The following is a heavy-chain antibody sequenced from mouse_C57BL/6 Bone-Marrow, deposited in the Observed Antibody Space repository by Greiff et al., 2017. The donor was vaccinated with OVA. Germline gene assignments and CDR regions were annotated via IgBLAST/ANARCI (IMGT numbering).Heavy chain of an antibody. CDR1: GYTFTSYW. J-gene: IGHJ1*03. CDR2: IYPSDSET. D-gene: IGHD1-1*01. CDR3: ARRGTTVVAPYWYFDV. V-gene: IGHV1-61*01. Sequence: QVQLQQPGAELVRPGSSVKLSCKASGYTFTSYWLDWVKQRPGQGLEWIGNIYPSDSETHYNQKFKDKATLTVDKSTSTAYMQLSSLTSEDSAVYYCARRGTTVVAPYWYFDVWGTGTTVTVSS.